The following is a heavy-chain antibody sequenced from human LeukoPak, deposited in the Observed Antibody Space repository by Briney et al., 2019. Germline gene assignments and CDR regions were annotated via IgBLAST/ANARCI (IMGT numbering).Heavy chain of an antibody. CDR1: GGSISSYY. V-gene: IGHV4-59*01. D-gene: IGHD3-9*01. J-gene: IGHJ4*02. Sequence: SETLSLTCTVSGGSISSYYWSWIRQPPGKGLEWIGYIYYSGSTNYNPSLKSRVTISVDTSKNQFSLKLSSVTAADTAVYYCARDILTGYYYAETALPFDYWGQGTLVTVSS. CDR2: IYYSGST. CDR3: ARDILTGYYYAETALPFDY.